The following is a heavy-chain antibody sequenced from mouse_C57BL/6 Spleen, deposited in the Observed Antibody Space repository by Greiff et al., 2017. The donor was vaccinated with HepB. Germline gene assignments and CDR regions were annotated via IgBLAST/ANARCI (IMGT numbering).Heavy chain of an antibody. CDR1: GYTFTSYW. Sequence: QVQLQQPGAELVKPGASVKLSCKASGYTFTSYWMHWVKQRPGQGLEWIGMIHPNSGSTNYNEKFKSKATLTVDKSSSTAYMQLSSLTSEDSAVYYCARQGSSNFYAMDYWGQGTSVTVSS. V-gene: IGHV1-64*01. J-gene: IGHJ4*01. CDR3: ARQGSSNFYAMDY. CDR2: IHPNSGST. D-gene: IGHD2-5*01.